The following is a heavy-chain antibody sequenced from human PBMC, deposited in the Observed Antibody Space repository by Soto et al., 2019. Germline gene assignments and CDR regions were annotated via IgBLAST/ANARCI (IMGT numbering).Heavy chain of an antibody. CDR3: AIDTRPLWYFDY. V-gene: IGHV1-2*06. CDR1: GYTFIGYY. D-gene: IGHD6-6*01. CDR2: INPNSGEV. J-gene: IGHJ4*02. Sequence: QVQLVQSGAEVKKPGASVKVSCKASGYTFIGYYIHWVRQAPGQGLEWMGRINPNSGEVTYGETFQCMVTMTRDTSNNTAYMALSRLRSDDTAVYYCAIDTRPLWYFDYWGQGTLVTVSS.